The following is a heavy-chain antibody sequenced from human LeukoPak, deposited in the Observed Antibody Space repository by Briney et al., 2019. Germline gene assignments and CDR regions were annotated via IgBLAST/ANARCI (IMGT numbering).Heavy chain of an antibody. Sequence: SETLSLTCTVSGGSISSSYYSWGWIRQPPGKGLEWIGSIYYTGSTYYNPSLKSRVTISVDTSKNQFSLKLSSVTAADTAVYYCARGSDSSGYYYWGQGTLVTVSS. CDR2: IYYTGST. CDR1: GGSISSSYYS. V-gene: IGHV4-39*07. D-gene: IGHD3-22*01. CDR3: ARGSDSSGYYY. J-gene: IGHJ4*02.